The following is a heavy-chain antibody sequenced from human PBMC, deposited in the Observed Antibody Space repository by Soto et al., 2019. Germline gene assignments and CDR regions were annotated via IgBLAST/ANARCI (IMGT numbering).Heavy chain of an antibody. J-gene: IGHJ4*02. CDR1: GCTFTSYA. V-gene: IGHV1-3*01. CDR2: INAGNGNT. D-gene: IGHD3-10*01. Sequence: ASVKVSCKASGCTFTSYAMHWVRQAPGQRLGWMGWINAGNGNTKYSQKFQGRVTITRDTSASTAYMELSSLRSEDTAVYYCARPRYGSGSLYFDYWGQGTLVTVSS. CDR3: ARPRYGSGSLYFDY.